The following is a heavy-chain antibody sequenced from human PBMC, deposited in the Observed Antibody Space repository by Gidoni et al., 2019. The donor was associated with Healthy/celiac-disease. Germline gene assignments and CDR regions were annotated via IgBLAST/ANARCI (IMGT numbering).Heavy chain of an antibody. CDR1: GGSFSGYY. V-gene: IGHV4-34*01. D-gene: IGHD3-10*02. J-gene: IGHJ5*02. CDR3: ARALVRGVMNWFDP. Sequence: QVQLQQWGAGLLKPSETLSLTCAVYGGSFSGYYWSWIRQPPGKGLEWIGEINHSGSTNYNPSLKSRVTISVDTSKNQFSLKLSSVTAADTAVYYCARALVRGVMNWFDPWGQGTLVTVSS. CDR2: INHSGST.